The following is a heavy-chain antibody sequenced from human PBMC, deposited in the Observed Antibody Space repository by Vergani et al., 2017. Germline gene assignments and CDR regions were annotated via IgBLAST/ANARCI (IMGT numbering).Heavy chain of an antibody. CDR1: GDTFSTYA. J-gene: IGHJ6*02. Sequence: QVQLVQSGAEVKKPGSSVKVSCKASGDTFSTYAISWVRQAPGQGLEWMGGIIPFFGTPKYAQKFRGRVTITADESTSTAYMDVSSLRSEDTAVYYCARDRQYDTAVAYYAMDVWGQGTTVTVSS. CDR3: ARDRQYDTAVAYYAMDV. CDR2: IIPFFGTP. D-gene: IGHD5-18*01. V-gene: IGHV1-69*12.